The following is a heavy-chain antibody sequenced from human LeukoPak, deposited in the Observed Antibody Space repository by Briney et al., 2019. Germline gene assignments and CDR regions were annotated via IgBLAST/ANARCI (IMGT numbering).Heavy chain of an antibody. CDR2: ISSSGNTK. J-gene: IGHJ4*02. Sequence: GGSLRLSCAASGFTFSNYEMNWVRQAPGKGLEWVSYISSSGNTKYYADSVKGRFTISRDNARNSLYLQMNSLRAEDTAVYYCARGSPFFDYWGQGTLVTVSS. V-gene: IGHV3-48*03. CDR1: GFTFSNYE. CDR3: ARGSPFFDY.